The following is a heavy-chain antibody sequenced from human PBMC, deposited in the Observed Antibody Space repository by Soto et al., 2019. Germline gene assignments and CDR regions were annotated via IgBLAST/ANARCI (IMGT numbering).Heavy chain of an antibody. J-gene: IGHJ4*02. D-gene: IGHD2-15*01. CDR2: IIPILGIA. V-gene: IGHV1-69*08. CDR1: GGTFSSYT. CDR3: ARDRDGGNAYFDY. Sequence: QVQLVQSGAAVKKPGSSVKVSCKASGGTFSSYTISWVRQAPGQGLEWMGRIIPILGIANYAQKFQGRVTITADKSTSTAYMELSSLRSEDTAVYYCARDRDGGNAYFDYWGQGTLVTVSS.